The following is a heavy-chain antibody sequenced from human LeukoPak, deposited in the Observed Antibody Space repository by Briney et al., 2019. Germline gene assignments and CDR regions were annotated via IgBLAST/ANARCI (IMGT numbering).Heavy chain of an antibody. CDR1: GGTFSSYA. D-gene: IGHD5-24*01. Sequence: GGSLRLSCAASGGTFSSYAISWVRQAPGQGLEWMGWINPNSGGTNYAQKFQGRVTMTRDTSISTAYMELSKLRSDDTAVYYCARDWGWLQQWGQGTLVTVSS. CDR2: INPNSGGT. V-gene: IGHV1-2*02. J-gene: IGHJ4*02. CDR3: ARDWGWLQQ.